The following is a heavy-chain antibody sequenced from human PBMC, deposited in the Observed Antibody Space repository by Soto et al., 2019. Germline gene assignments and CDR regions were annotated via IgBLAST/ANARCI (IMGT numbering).Heavy chain of an antibody. CDR1: GFTFSSYA. CDR2: ISYDGSNK. CDR3: ARDLSDFWSGYLYYYYGMDV. D-gene: IGHD3-3*01. Sequence: GSLRLSCAASGFTFSSYAMHWVRQAPGKGLEWVAVISYDGSNKYYADSVKGRFTISRDNSKNTLYLQMNSLRAEDTAVYYCARDLSDFWSGYLYYYYGMDVWGQGTTVTVSS. J-gene: IGHJ6*02. V-gene: IGHV3-30-3*01.